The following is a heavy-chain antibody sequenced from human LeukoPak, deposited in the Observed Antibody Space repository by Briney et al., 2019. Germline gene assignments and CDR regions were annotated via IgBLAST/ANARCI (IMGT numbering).Heavy chain of an antibody. Sequence: SETLSLTCAVYGGSFSGYYWSWIRQPPGKGLEWIGEINHSGSTNYNPSLKSRVTISVDTSKNQFSLKLSSVIAADTAVYYCARRIKGVLWFGEYQFDYWGQGTLVTVSS. D-gene: IGHD3-10*01. CDR2: INHSGST. CDR3: ARRIKGVLWFGEYQFDY. V-gene: IGHV4-34*01. CDR1: GGSFSGYY. J-gene: IGHJ4*02.